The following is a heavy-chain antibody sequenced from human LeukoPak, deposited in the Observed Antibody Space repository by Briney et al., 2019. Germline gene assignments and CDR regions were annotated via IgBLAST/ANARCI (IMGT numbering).Heavy chain of an antibody. CDR1: GASMNTHY. V-gene: IGHV4-59*11. CDR3: ATIKRGNIFGYFDF. CDR2: MLDTVTT. J-gene: IGHJ4*02. Sequence: SETLSLTCAVPGASMNTHYWSWIRQPPGKGLEWIGYMLDTVTTKDNPSLKSRFTLSADTSKNQFSLRLTSVAAADTAVYYCATIKRGNIFGYFDFWGQGIPVTVSS. D-gene: IGHD5-18*01.